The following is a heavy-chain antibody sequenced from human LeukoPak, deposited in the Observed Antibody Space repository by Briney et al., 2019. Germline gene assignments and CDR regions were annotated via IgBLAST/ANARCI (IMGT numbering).Heavy chain of an antibody. D-gene: IGHD6-19*01. J-gene: IGHJ4*02. Sequence: ASVKVSCKASGGTFSTYAMSWVRQAPGQGLEWMGGILPIFGTANYAPEFQGRVTITADESTSTAYMELSSLRSEDTAVYYCARSFHSSGWYHDYWGQGTLVTVSS. CDR3: ARSFHSSGWYHDY. V-gene: IGHV1-69*13. CDR1: GGTFSTYA. CDR2: ILPIFGTA.